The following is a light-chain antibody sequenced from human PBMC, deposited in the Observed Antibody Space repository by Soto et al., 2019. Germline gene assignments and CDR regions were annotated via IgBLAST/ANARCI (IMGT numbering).Light chain of an antibody. J-gene: IGKJ1*01. CDR2: VAS. V-gene: IGKV3-20*01. CDR3: QQYDSSLRT. Sequence: ELVLTQSPGTLSLSPGERATLSCRASQSISNSYLACYQQKPGQAPRLLIYVASSRADGIPHRFGGSGSGTDFTLTISRLQDEDYALYSCQQYDSSLRTFGQGTKAEIK. CDR1: QSISNSY.